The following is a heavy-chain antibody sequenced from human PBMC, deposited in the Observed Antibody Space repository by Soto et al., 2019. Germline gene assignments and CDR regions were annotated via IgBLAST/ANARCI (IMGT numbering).Heavy chain of an antibody. CDR1: GGSISSGDYY. Sequence: TLSLTCTVSGGSISSGDYYWSWIRQPPGKGLEWIGYIYYSGSTYYNPSLKSRVTISADTSKNQFSLKLSSVTAADTAVYYCARERRTIFWSGYYSCWFDPWGQGTLVTVSS. V-gene: IGHV4-30-4*01. CDR2: IYYSGST. D-gene: IGHD3-3*01. CDR3: ARERRTIFWSGYYSCWFDP. J-gene: IGHJ5*02.